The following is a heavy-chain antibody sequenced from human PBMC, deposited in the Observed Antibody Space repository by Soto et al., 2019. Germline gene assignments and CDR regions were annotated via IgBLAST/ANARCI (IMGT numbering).Heavy chain of an antibody. CDR2: IIPIFGTA. CDR1: GGTFSSYA. V-gene: IGHV1-69*12. J-gene: IGHJ4*02. CDR3: ARGDYDSSGYYHTRYYFDY. D-gene: IGHD3-22*01. Sequence: QVQLVQSGAEVKKPGSSVKVSCKASGGTFSSYAISWVRQAPGQGLEWMGGIIPIFGTANYAQKFQGRVTITADESTSTAYMELSSLRSEYTAVYYCARGDYDSSGYYHTRYYFDYWGQGTLVTVSS.